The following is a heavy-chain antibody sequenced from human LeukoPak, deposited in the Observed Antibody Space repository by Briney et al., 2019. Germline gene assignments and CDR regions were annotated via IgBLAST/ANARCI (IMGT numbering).Heavy chain of an antibody. Sequence: SETLSLTCAVYSGSLSGHFWSWIRQPPGKGLEWIGEVSHTGDTNYNPSLKSRATVSVDTSKNQFSLKLTSVTAADTSVYYCARNFDLWGRGTLVTVSS. J-gene: IGHJ2*01. CDR2: VSHTGDT. CDR1: SGSLSGHF. CDR3: ARNFDL. V-gene: IGHV4-34*01.